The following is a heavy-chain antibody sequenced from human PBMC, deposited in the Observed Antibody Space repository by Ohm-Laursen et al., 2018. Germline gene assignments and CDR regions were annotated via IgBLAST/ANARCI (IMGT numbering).Heavy chain of an antibody. V-gene: IGHV3-9*01. J-gene: IGHJ3*02. D-gene: IGHD2-8*01. CDR1: GFTFDDYA. CDR3: AKGLDYATNDAFDI. Sequence: SLRLSCAAPGFTFDDYAMHWVRQAPGKGLEWVSGISWNSGSIGYADSVKGRFTISRDNAKNSLYLQMNSLRAEDTALYYCAKGLDYATNDAFDIWGQGTMVTVSS. CDR2: ISWNSGSI.